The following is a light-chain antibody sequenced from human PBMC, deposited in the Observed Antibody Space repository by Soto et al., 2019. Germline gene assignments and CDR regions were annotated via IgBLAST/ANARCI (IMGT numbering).Light chain of an antibody. CDR1: SSDVGGYNF. CDR2: EVS. Sequence: QSALTQPASVSASPGQSITISCTGTSSDVGGYNFVSWYQQRPGKAPKLIIYEVSNRPSGISNRFSGSKSGNTASLTISGLQAEDEADYYCSSYTSSTSLDVFGGGTKLTVL. CDR3: SSYTSSTSLDV. J-gene: IGLJ2*01. V-gene: IGLV2-14*01.